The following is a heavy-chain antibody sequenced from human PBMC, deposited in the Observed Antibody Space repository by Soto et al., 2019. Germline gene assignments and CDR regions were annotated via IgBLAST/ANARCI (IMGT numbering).Heavy chain of an antibody. J-gene: IGHJ4*02. D-gene: IGHD6-6*01. CDR2: IIPIFGTA. CDR3: ARQSPYSSSSEANFDY. Sequence: GASVKVSCKASGGTFSSYAISWVRQAPGQGLEWMGGIIPIFGTANYAQKFQGRVTITADESTSTAYMELSSLRSEDTAVYYCARQSPYSSSSEANFDYWGQGTLVTVSS. CDR1: GGTFSSYA. V-gene: IGHV1-69*13.